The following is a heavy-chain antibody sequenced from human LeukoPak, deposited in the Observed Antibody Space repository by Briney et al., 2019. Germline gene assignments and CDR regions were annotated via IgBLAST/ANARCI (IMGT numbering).Heavy chain of an antibody. J-gene: IGHJ4*02. D-gene: IGHD3-10*01. CDR1: GGSINSFY. CDR3: ARHVSGRYGSRGDFDY. V-gene: IGHV4-59*08. Sequence: SEPLSLTCVVSGGSINSFYWSWVRQPPGKGLEWIGYIHSNGGTNYNPSLKSRVTMSVDTSKSQSSPRRNSVTAADSAVYFSARHVSGRYGSRGDFDYWGPGALVTVSS. CDR2: IHSNGGT.